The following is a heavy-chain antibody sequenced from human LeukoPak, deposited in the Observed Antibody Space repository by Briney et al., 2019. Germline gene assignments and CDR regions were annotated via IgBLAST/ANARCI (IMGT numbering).Heavy chain of an antibody. Sequence: GRSLRLSCAASGFTFSSYRMNWVRQAPGKGLEWVSSISSSSSYIYYADSVKGRFTISRDNAKNSLYLQMNSLRAEDTAVYYCARDRSLRAQGYWGQGTLVTVSS. D-gene: IGHD3-3*01. CDR3: ARDRSLRAQGY. CDR2: ISSSSSYI. V-gene: IGHV3-21*01. J-gene: IGHJ4*02. CDR1: GFTFSSYR.